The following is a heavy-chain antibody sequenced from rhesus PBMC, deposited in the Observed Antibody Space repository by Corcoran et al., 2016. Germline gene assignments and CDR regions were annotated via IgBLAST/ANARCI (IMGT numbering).Heavy chain of an antibody. Sequence: QVQLQESGPGLVKPSETLSLTCAVSGYSISGYYWSWIRQAPGKGLEWIGYITYGGSTSYNPALKSRVTISRDTSKNQFSLKLSSVTAADTAVYYCARGGIYYFDYWGQGVLVTVSS. CDR1: GYSISGYY. V-gene: IGHV4-122*02. CDR2: ITYGGST. D-gene: IGHD2-15*01. J-gene: IGHJ4*01. CDR3: ARGGIYYFDY.